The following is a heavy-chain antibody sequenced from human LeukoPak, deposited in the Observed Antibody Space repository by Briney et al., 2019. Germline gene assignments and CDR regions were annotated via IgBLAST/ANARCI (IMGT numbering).Heavy chain of an antibody. J-gene: IGHJ3*01. Sequence: ASEKVSRKVSRYTLTEVSMQWVRQAPGKGVEGIAGCDPEDGETISEQKFQGRVTMTGDTSTDTAYMELSSRRSEDSAVYYCETDPYSSSPRQRWGQGTMVTVSS. CDR3: ETDPYSSSPRQR. CDR1: RYTLTEVS. CDR2: CDPEDGET. V-gene: IGHV1-24*01. D-gene: IGHD6-6*01.